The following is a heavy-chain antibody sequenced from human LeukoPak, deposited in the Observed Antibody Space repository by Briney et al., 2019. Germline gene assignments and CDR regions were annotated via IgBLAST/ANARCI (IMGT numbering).Heavy chain of an antibody. D-gene: IGHD6-13*01. J-gene: IGHJ4*02. CDR1: GFIFSTYA. V-gene: IGHV3-23*01. CDR3: AKPPPDSSSWLFDY. Sequence: GGSPRLSCAASGFIFSTYAMSWVRQAPGKGLEWVSTISGNGGSTYYADSVKGRFTISRDNSKNTLYLQMNSLRVEDTAVYYCAKPPPDSSSWLFDYWGQGALVTVSS. CDR2: ISGNGGST.